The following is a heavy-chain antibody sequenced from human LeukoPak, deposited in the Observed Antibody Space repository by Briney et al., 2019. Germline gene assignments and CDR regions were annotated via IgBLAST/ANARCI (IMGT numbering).Heavy chain of an antibody. CDR2: IYYSGSS. J-gene: IGHJ3*02. Sequence: SETLSLTCTVSGGSISNYYWSWIRQPPGKGLEWIGYIYYSGSSNYNPSLKSRVTISVDTSKNQFSLKLSSVTAADTAMYYCAISVVVAQGAFDIWGQGTMVTVSS. CDR3: AISVVVAQGAFDI. V-gene: IGHV4-59*08. D-gene: IGHD2-15*01. CDR1: GGSISNYY.